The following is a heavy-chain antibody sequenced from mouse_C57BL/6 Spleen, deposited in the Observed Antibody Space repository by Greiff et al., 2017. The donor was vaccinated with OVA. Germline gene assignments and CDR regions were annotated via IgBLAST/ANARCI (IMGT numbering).Heavy chain of an antibody. V-gene: IGHV1-12*01. CDR3: AREKDYYGSSLFDY. Sequence: LQQSGAELVRPGASVKMSCKASGYTFTSYTMPWVKQTPRQGLEWIGAIYPGHGDTSYNQTFKGKATLTVDKSSSTAYMQLSSLTSEDSAVYFCAREKDYYGSSLFDYWGQGTTLTVSS. D-gene: IGHD1-1*01. J-gene: IGHJ2*01. CDR1: GYTFTSYT. CDR2: IYPGHGDT.